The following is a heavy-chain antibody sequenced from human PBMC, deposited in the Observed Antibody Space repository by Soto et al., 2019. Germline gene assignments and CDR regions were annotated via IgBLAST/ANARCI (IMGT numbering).Heavy chain of an antibody. J-gene: IGHJ4*02. CDR3: ARGRSTYCGGDCYPHDY. CDR2: ISYDGSSN. CDR1: GFTFSSYA. D-gene: IGHD2-21*02. V-gene: IGHV3-30-3*01. Sequence: QVQLVESGGDVVQPGRSLRLSCAASGFTFSSYAMHWVRQAPGKGLEWVAVISYDGSSNVYADSVKGRLTVSRDNSKNTLYLRMNSLRPEDTAVYHCARGRSTYCGGDCYPHDYWGQGTLVTVSS.